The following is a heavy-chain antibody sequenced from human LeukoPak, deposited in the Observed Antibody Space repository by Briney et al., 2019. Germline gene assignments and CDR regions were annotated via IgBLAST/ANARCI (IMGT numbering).Heavy chain of an antibody. CDR2: INHSGST. D-gene: IGHD6-19*01. CDR1: GGSFSGYY. V-gene: IGHV4-34*01. Sequence: SETLSLTCAVYGGSFSGYYWSWIRQPPGKGLEWIGEINHSGSTKYNPSLKSRVTVSVDTSKNQFSLKLSSVTAADTAVYYCARGRSGFGRYYYMDVWGKGTTVTVSS. J-gene: IGHJ6*03. CDR3: ARGRSGFGRYYYMDV.